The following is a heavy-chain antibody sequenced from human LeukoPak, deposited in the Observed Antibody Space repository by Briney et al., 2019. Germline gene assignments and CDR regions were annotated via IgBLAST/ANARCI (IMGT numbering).Heavy chain of an antibody. CDR2: ISRGSTYI. Sequence: GGSLRLSCGGSGFNFSLFSMNWVRQAPGKGLEWVSSISRGSTYIFYADSLQGRFIISRDNAKNTVYLQMTGLRVEDTALYYCARDREKATISHFESWGQGTLVTVSS. D-gene: IGHD5-24*01. V-gene: IGHV3-21*01. J-gene: IGHJ4*02. CDR1: GFNFSLFS. CDR3: ARDREKATISHFES.